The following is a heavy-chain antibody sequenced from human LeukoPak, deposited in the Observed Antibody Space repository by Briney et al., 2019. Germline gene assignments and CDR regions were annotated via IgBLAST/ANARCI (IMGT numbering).Heavy chain of an antibody. CDR2: IVPIFGTA. Sequence: SVKVSCKASGGTFSSYAISLVRQAPGQGLEWMGRIVPIFGTANYAQKFQGRVTITTDESTSTAYMELSSLRSEDTAVYYCARDNYYGSGPFNYWGQGTLVTVSS. CDR3: ARDNYYGSGPFNY. D-gene: IGHD3-10*01. J-gene: IGHJ4*02. CDR1: GGTFSSYA. V-gene: IGHV1-69*05.